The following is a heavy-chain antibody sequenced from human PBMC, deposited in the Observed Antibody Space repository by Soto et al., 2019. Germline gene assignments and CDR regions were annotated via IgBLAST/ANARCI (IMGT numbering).Heavy chain of an antibody. CDR2: IHLGGTT. CDR3: ARPRPNFGAVDS. CDR1: GYSITSSTF. J-gene: IGHJ4*02. D-gene: IGHD3-10*01. Sequence: LSLTCAVSGYSITSSTFWGWIRQPPGKGLEWIGSIHLGGTTYYDPSLKSRVTILLDTSRNEFSLKLSSVTAADTAVYYCARPRPNFGAVDSWGQGALVTVSS. V-gene: IGHV4-38-2*01.